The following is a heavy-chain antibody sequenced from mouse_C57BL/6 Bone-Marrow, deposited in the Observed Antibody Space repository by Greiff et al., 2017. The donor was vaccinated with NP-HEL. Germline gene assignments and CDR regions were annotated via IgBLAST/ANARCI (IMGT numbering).Heavy chain of an antibody. CDR1: GFTFSSYG. CDR2: ISSGGSYT. CDR3: AREAYCYGSSYN. V-gene: IGHV5-6*01. Sequence: EVMLVESGGDLVKPGGSLKLSCAASGFTFSSYGMSWVRQTPDKRLEWVATISSGGSYTYYPDSVKGRFTISRDKAKNTLYLQMSSLKTEDTAMYYCAREAYCYGSSYNWGQGTTLTVSS. D-gene: IGHD1-1*01. J-gene: IGHJ2*01.